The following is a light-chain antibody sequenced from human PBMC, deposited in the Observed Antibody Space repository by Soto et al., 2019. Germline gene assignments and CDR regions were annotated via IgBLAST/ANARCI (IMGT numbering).Light chain of an antibody. V-gene: IGLV1-40*01. CDR2: GNN. J-gene: IGLJ2*01. CDR1: TSNIGAGYD. Sequence: QSVLTQPPSVSAAPGQRVTISCTGSTSNIGAGYDVYWYQHLPGTAPKLLIHGNNNRRSGVRDRFSGSKSGTSASLAITGLQAEDEADYYCQSYDTSLSSVVFGGGTKLTVL. CDR3: QSYDTSLSSVV.